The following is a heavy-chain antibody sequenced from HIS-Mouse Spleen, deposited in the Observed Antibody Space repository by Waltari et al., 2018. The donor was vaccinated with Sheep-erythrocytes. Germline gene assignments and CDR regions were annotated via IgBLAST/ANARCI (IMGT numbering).Heavy chain of an antibody. CDR2: INPGGGGR. J-gene: IGHJ3*02. CDR3: ARAIVVVTAYDAFDI. V-gene: IGHV1-46*03. D-gene: IGHD2-21*02. Sequence: QVQLVQSGAEVKKHGASVKVSCKASGYTFTSYYMHWVRQAPGKGLEGMGIINPGGGGRSYAEKLQGRVTMTRETSTSTVYMELSSLGSEDTAVYYCARAIVVVTAYDAFDIWGQGTMVTVSS. CDR1: GYTFTSYY.